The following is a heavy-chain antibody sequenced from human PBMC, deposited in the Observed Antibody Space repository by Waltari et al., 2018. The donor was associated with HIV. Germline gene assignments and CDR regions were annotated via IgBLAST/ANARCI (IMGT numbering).Heavy chain of an antibody. CDR3: ARTPYSSSWFLIDY. Sequence: QVQLQQSGPALVKPSQTLSLTCAIPGASVSINSSAWIWIRQPPSRGLEWVGRTYDRSKWYNDYAVSVKSRITINPDTSKNQFSLQLNSVTPEDTAVYYCARTPYSSSWFLIDYWGQGTLVTVSS. D-gene: IGHD6-13*01. V-gene: IGHV6-1*01. J-gene: IGHJ4*02. CDR2: TYDRSKWYN. CDR1: GASVSINSSA.